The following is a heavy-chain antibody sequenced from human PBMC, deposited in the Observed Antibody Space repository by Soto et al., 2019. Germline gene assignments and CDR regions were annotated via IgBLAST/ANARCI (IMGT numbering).Heavy chain of an antibody. CDR1: TGSINSYY. D-gene: IGHD3-16*01. Sequence: SETLSLTCTVSTGSINSYYWSWIRQPAGKGLEWIGRIYTTGSTTYNPSLKSRVTMSVDTSKKQVSLNLTSVTAADTAVYYCARLRGGYYYYGMDVWGQGTTVTVSS. J-gene: IGHJ6*02. CDR2: IYTTGST. V-gene: IGHV4-4*07. CDR3: ARLRGGYYYYGMDV.